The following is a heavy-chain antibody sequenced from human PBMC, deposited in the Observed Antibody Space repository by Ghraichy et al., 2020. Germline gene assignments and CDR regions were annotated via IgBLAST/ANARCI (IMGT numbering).Heavy chain of an antibody. V-gene: IGHV4-59*01. CDR1: GVSISTYY. Sequence: SETLSLTCTVSGVSISTYYWSWIRQLPGKGLEWIGHMHNNGRTNYNPSLKSRANISLDTSNNQFSLNLSSVTAAETAVYYCARSYYGSGSYRFDPWGQGTLVTVSS. CDR3: ARSYYGSGSYRFDP. D-gene: IGHD3-10*01. J-gene: IGHJ5*02. CDR2: MHNNGRT.